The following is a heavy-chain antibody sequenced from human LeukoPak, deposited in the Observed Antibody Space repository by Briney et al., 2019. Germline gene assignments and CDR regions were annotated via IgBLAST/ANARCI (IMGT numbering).Heavy chain of an antibody. Sequence: SETLSLTCTVSGGSISSYYWSWIRQPAGKGLEWIGRIYTSGSTNYNPSLKSRVTMSVDTSKNQFSLKLSSVTAADTAVHYCARDPDVGYCSGGSCYYFDYWGQGTLVTVSS. CDR2: IYTSGST. V-gene: IGHV4-4*07. CDR3: ARDPDVGYCSGGSCYYFDY. CDR1: GGSISSYY. J-gene: IGHJ4*02. D-gene: IGHD2-15*01.